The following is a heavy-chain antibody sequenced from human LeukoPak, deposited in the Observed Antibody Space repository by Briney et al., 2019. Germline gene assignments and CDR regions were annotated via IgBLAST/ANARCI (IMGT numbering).Heavy chain of an antibody. J-gene: IGHJ6*02. CDR3: ARDLSDDYYYGMDV. CDR1: GFTVSSNY. Sequence: GGSLRLSCAASGFTVSSNYMSWVRQAPGKGLEWVSVIYSGGSTYYADSVKGRFTISRDNSKNTLYLQMNSLRAEDTAVYYCARDLSDDYYYGMDVWGQGTTVTVSS. V-gene: IGHV3-53*01. CDR2: IYSGGST.